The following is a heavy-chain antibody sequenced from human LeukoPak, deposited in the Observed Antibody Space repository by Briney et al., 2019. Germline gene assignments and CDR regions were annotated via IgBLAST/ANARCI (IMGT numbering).Heavy chain of an antibody. CDR2: IYHSGST. CDR1: GGSISSSNW. D-gene: IGHD1-26*01. CDR3: AREDGYSGSWNDAFDI. J-gene: IGHJ3*02. V-gene: IGHV4-4*02. Sequence: SETLSLTCAVSGGSISSSNWWNWVRQPPEKGLEWIGEIYHSGSTSYNPSLKSRVTISVDKSKNQFSLKLSSVTAADTAVYYCAREDGYSGSWNDAFDIWGQGTMVTVSS.